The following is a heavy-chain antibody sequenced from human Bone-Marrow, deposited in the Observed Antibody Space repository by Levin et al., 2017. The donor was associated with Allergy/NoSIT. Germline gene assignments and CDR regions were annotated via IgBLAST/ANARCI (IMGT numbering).Heavy chain of an antibody. Sequence: GESLKISCAASGFTFSAFGMHWVRQPPGRGLEWVAVISYDGGHKFYADSVKGRFTISRDNSKNTHYLQMNSQSAEDTAVYYCTRDRGEWGQFYFDYWGQGILVTVSS. V-gene: IGHV3-33*01. D-gene: IGHD1-26*01. CDR2: ISYDGGHK. CDR3: TRDRGEWGQFYFDY. J-gene: IGHJ4*02. CDR1: GFTFSAFG.